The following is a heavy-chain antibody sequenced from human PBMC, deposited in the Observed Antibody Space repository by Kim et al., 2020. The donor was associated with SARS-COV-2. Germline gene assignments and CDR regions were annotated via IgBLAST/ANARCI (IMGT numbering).Heavy chain of an antibody. CDR2: IYYSGST. D-gene: IGHD6-13*01. CDR1: GGSISSSSYY. Sequence: SETLSLTCTVSGGSISSSSYYWGWIRQPPGKGLEWIGSIYYSGSTYYNPSLKSRVTISVDTSKNQFSLKLSSVTAADTAVYYCARDSKYSSSWYGYYWGQGTLVTVSS. J-gene: IGHJ4*02. V-gene: IGHV4-39*07. CDR3: ARDSKYSSSWYGYY.